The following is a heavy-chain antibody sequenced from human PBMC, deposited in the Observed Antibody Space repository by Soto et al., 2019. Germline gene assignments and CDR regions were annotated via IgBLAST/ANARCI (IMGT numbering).Heavy chain of an antibody. CDR1: GGTFSSYA. V-gene: IGHV1-69*01. CDR2: IIPIFGTA. J-gene: IGHJ6*02. CDR3: ARSREGYCSGGSCYPNYYYGMDV. D-gene: IGHD2-15*01. Sequence: QVQLVQSGAEVKKPGSSVKVSCKASGGTFSSYAISWVRQAPGQGLEWMAGIIPIFGTANSAQKFQGRVTITADESTSTAYMELSSLRSEDTAVYYCARSREGYCSGGSCYPNYYYGMDVWGQGTTVTVSS.